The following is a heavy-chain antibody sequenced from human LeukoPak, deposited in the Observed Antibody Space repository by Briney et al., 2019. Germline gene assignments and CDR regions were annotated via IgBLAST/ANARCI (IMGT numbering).Heavy chain of an antibody. D-gene: IGHD4-17*01. CDR1: GFTFSTYA. Sequence: GGSLRLSCAASGFTFSTYAMSWVRQAPGKGLDWVSAISGRGPSTYYADSVKGRFTISRDNSKNMLYLQMNSLRAEDTAVYYCAEVTTMNYWGQGTLVTVSS. CDR3: AEVTTMNY. CDR2: ISGRGPST. J-gene: IGHJ4*02. V-gene: IGHV3-23*01.